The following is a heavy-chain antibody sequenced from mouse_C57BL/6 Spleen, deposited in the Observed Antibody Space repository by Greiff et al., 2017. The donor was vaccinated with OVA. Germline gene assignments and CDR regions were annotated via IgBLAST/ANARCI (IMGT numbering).Heavy chain of an antibody. CDR3: ANENYYAMDY. CDR1: GYTFTDYY. Sequence: EVQLQQSGPELVKPGASVKISCKASGYTFTDYYMNWVKQSHGQSLEWIGDINPNNGGTSYNQKFKGKATLTVDTSSSTAYMELRSLTSEDAAVYYCANENYYAMDYWGQGTSVTVSS. J-gene: IGHJ4*01. CDR2: INPNNGGT. V-gene: IGHV1-26*01.